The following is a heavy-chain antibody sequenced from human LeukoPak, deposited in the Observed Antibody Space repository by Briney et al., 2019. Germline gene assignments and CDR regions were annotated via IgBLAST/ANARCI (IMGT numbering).Heavy chain of an antibody. Sequence: SVKVSCKASGGTLSSYAISWVRQAPGQGLEWMGGIIPIFGTANYAQKFQGRVTITTDESTSTAYMELSSLRSEDTAVYYCATKRRYSSDYYMDVWGKGTTVTVSS. D-gene: IGHD5-18*01. V-gene: IGHV1-69*05. CDR2: IIPIFGTA. J-gene: IGHJ6*03. CDR1: GGTLSSYA. CDR3: ATKRRYSSDYYMDV.